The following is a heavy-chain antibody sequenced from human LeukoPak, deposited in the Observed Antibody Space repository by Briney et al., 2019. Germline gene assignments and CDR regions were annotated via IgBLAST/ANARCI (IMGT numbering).Heavy chain of an antibody. CDR1: GLTFSAFG. CDR2: IYFDGSKK. CDR3: ARGSESYFQPHFDY. J-gene: IGHJ4*02. V-gene: IGHV3-33*01. D-gene: IGHD1-26*01. Sequence: GSLRLSCAASGLTFSAFGMHWVRQAPGKGLEWLSIIYFDGSKKYYADSVKGRFTISRDNSKNTLYLHMHSLRAGDTAVYYCARGSESYFQPHFDYWGQGTLVTVSP.